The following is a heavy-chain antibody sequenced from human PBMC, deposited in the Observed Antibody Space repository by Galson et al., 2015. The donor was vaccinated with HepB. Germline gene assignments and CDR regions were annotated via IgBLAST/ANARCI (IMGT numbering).Heavy chain of an antibody. D-gene: IGHD3-22*01. Sequence: SLRLSCAASGFTFSSYWMSWVRQAPGKGLEWVANIKQDGSEKYYVDSVKGRFTISRDNAKNSLYLQMNSLRAEDTAVYYCAREESGSSGYYFWYFDLWGRGTLVTVSS. CDR1: GFTFSSYW. J-gene: IGHJ2*01. V-gene: IGHV3-7*01. CDR2: IKQDGSEK. CDR3: AREESGSSGYYFWYFDL.